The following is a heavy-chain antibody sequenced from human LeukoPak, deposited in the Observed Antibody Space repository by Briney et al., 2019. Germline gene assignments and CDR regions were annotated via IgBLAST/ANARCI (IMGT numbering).Heavy chain of an antibody. J-gene: IGHJ6*03. CDR1: GGTFSSYA. V-gene: IGHV1-69*06. Sequence: ASVKVSCKASGGTFSSYAISWVRQAPGQGLEWMGGIIPIFGTANYAQKSQGRVTITADKSTSTAYMELSSLRSEDTAVYYCARDRLDYYMDVWGKGTTVTVSS. D-gene: IGHD1-1*01. CDR2: IIPIFGTA. CDR3: ARDRLDYYMDV.